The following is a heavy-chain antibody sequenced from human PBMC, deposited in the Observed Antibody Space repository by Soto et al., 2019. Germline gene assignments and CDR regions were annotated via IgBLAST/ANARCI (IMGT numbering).Heavy chain of an antibody. CDR3: AREGQRGY. Sequence: QVQLVQSGAEVKKPGASVKVSCKASGYTFSNYGFSWVRQAPGQGLEWMGWISGYNGNTNYAERLQGRVPMTTDTATSTAYMELKSLRDDDTAVYYCAREGQRGYWGQGTPVTVSS. CDR1: GYTFSNYG. V-gene: IGHV1-18*01. J-gene: IGHJ4*02. D-gene: IGHD6-25*01. CDR2: ISGYNGNT.